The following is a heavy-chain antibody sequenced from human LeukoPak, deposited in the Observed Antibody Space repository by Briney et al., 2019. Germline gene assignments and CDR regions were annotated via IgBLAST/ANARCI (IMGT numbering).Heavy chain of an antibody. Sequence: VASVKVSCKASGYTFTGYYMHWVRQAPGQGLEWMGWINPNSGGTNYAQKFQGRVTMTRDTSISTAYMELSRLRSDDTAVYYCARDPFGPRGYSYGPKYYFDYWGQGTLVTVSS. V-gene: IGHV1-2*02. CDR2: INPNSGGT. D-gene: IGHD5-18*01. CDR1: GYTFTGYY. J-gene: IGHJ4*02. CDR3: ARDPFGPRGYSYGPKYYFDY.